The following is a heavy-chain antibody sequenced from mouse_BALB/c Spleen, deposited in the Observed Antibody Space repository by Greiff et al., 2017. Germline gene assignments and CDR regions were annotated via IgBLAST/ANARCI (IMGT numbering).Heavy chain of an antibody. CDR3: TRGYGKDY. Sequence: EVMLVESGGGLVKPGGSLKLSCAASGFTFSSYAMSWVRQTPEKRLEWVASISSGGSTYYPDSVKGRFTISRDNARNTLYLQMSSLKSEDTAMYYCTRGYGKDYWGQGTSVTVSS. V-gene: IGHV5-6-5*01. J-gene: IGHJ4*01. CDR2: ISSGGST. CDR1: GFTFSSYA.